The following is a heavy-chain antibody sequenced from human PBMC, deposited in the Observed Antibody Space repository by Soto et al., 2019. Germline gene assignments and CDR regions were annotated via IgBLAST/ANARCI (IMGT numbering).Heavy chain of an antibody. Sequence: GASVKVSCKVSGYTLTELSMHWVRQAPGQGLEWMGGFDPEDGETIYAQKFQGRVTMTEDTSTDTAYMELSSLRSEDTAVYYCATLFYDSSGYYAGFDYWGQGTLVTVSS. CDR3: ATLFYDSSGYYAGFDY. D-gene: IGHD3-22*01. CDR2: FDPEDGET. CDR1: GYTLTELS. V-gene: IGHV1-24*01. J-gene: IGHJ4*02.